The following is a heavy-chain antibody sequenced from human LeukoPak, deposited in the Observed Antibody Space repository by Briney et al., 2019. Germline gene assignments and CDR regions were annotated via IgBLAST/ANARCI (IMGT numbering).Heavy chain of an antibody. CDR3: VRRRSGWYYFDY. Sequence: PGESLKISCKGSGYSFTNYWIGWVRQMPGKGLEWMGIIYPGDSDTRYSPSIQGQVTISADRSISTAYLQWSSLKASDTAVYYCVRRRSGWYYFDYWGQGTLVTVSA. CDR2: IYPGDSDT. J-gene: IGHJ4*02. V-gene: IGHV5-51*01. D-gene: IGHD6-19*01. CDR1: GYSFTNYW.